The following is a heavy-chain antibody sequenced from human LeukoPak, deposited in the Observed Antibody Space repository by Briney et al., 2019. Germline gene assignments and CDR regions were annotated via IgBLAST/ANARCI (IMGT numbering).Heavy chain of an antibody. V-gene: IGHV3-74*01. CDR2: VSADGSST. Sequence: GGSLRLSCAASGFTFSTFWMHWVRQAPGKGLVWVSRVSADGSSTTYADSVKGRFTISRDNAKNTLYLQMNSLRAEDTAIYYCARGPISSNPGTWGQGTLVTVSS. J-gene: IGHJ5*02. D-gene: IGHD2-2*01. CDR1: GFTFSTFW. CDR3: ARGPISSNPGT.